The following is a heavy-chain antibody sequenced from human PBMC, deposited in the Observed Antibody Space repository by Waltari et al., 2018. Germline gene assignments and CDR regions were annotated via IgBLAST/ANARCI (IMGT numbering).Heavy chain of an antibody. CDR1: GYSISSGYY. CDR2: IYHSGST. J-gene: IGHJ4*02. V-gene: IGHV4-38-2*01. D-gene: IGHD3-22*01. Sequence: QVQLQESGPGLVKPSETLSLTCAVSGYSISSGYYWGWIRQPQGKGLEWIGSIYHSGSTYYNPSLKSRVTISVDTSKNQFSLKLSSVTAADTAVYYCARLRNYYDSSGYLPFFDYWGQGTLVTVSS. CDR3: ARLRNYYDSSGYLPFFDY.